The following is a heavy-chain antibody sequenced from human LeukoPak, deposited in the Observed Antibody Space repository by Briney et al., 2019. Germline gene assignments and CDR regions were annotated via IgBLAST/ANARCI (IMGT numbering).Heavy chain of an antibody. V-gene: IGHV3-21*01. CDR3: ARVPPSY. CDR1: GFTFSRYT. J-gene: IGHJ4*02. CDR2: ISSDSSSM. Sequence: KPGGSLRLSCAASGFTFSRYTMKWVRQRPGKGLEYVSSISSDSSSMYYADSVKGRFTISRDNAKNSVYLQINSLRAEDTAIYYCARVPPSYWGQGTQVTVSS.